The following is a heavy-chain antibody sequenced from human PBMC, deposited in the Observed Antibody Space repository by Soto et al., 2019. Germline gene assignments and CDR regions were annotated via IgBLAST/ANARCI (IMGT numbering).Heavy chain of an antibody. CDR2: IKTKPDDGTI. CDR3: TTSNLGVDF. V-gene: IGHV3-15*01. D-gene: IGHD1-1*01. CDR1: GLIFSDVG. Sequence: PAGSLRLSCAASGLIFSDVGMTLVRQAPGKGLEWVGRIKTKPDDGTIDYAAPVRGRFTISRDDSKNTLYLQMTSLTPDDTGVYYCTTSNLGVDFWGPGTLVTVSS. J-gene: IGHJ4*02.